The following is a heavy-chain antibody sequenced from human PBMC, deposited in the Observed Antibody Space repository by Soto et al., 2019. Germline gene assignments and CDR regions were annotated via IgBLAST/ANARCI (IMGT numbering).Heavy chain of an antibody. V-gene: IGHV2-26*01. Sequence: EAGPPLVNPTETLPLTCPVSGLSLNNDRLGVSWIRQPPGKALEWLAHIFSNDGKSYNTSLKSRLTISKDTSGSQVVLTMTNMDPVDSATYYCALIKDCSRTHCSLSLFDTWGQGTLVTVAS. J-gene: IGHJ5*01. CDR1: GLSLNNDRLG. D-gene: IGHD2-2*01. CDR3: ALIKDCSRTHCSLSLFDT. CDR2: IFSNDGK.